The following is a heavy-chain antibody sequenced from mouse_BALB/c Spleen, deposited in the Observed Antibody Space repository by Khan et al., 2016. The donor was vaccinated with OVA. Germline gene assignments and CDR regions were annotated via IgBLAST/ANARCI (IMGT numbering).Heavy chain of an antibody. V-gene: IGHV5-6-4*01. CDR3: TRGEGYYGNPYAIDF. J-gene: IGHJ4*01. Sequence: EVKLVESGGGLVKPGGSLKLSCAASGFTFSSYTMSWVRQTPEKRLEWVATISSGGTYTYYVDSVEGRFTLSRDNAKNTLSLEMTSLKSEDTAIYYCTRGEGYYGNPYAIDFWGQGTSVTVSS. CDR1: GFTFSSYT. D-gene: IGHD2-1*01. CDR2: ISSGGTYT.